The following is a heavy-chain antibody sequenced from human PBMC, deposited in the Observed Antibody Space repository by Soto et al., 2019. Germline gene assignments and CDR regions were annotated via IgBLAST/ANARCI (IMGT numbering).Heavy chain of an antibody. CDR1: GFTVSNYL. CDR2: ISGSGTNT. J-gene: IGHJ4*02. CDR3: AKVPLSLKFYDY. V-gene: IGHV3-23*01. Sequence: GGSLRISCAACGFTVSNYLMNWVRQAPGKGLEWVSGISGSGTNTYYADSVKGRFTISRDNSKNTLYLQMNSLTAADTAIYYCAKVPLSLKFYDYWGQGTQVTVSS.